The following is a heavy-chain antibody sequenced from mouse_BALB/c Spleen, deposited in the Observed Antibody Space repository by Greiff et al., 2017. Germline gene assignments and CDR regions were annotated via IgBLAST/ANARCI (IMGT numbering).Heavy chain of an antibody. CDR3: ARDLLSGGFDY. J-gene: IGHJ2*01. CDR2: INSNGGST. Sequence: EVMLVESGGGLVQPGGSLKLSCAASGFTFSSYGMSWVRQTPDKRLELVANINSNGGSTYYPDSVKGRFTISRDNAKNTLYLQMSSLKSEDTAMYYCARDLLSGGFDYWGQGTTLTVSS. CDR1: GFTFSSYG. D-gene: IGHD2-1*01. V-gene: IGHV5-6-3*01.